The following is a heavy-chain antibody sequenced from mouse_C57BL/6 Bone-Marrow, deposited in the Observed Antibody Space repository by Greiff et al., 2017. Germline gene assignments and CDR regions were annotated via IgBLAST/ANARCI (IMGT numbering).Heavy chain of an antibody. V-gene: IGHV14-2*01. CDR2: IDPEDGDT. D-gene: IGHD1-1*01. J-gene: IGHJ1*03. CDR1: GFNINDYY. CDR3: ARSYYGSSHWYFDV. Sequence: EVKLQQSGAELVKPGASVKLSCTASGFNINDYYMHWVKQRTEQGLEWIGRIDPEDGDTKYAPKFQGKATITADTSSNTAYLQLSSLTSEDTAVYYGARSYYGSSHWYFDVWGTGTTVTVSS.